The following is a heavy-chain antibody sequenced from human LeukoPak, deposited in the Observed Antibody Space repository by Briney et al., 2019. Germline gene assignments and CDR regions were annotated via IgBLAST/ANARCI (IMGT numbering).Heavy chain of an antibody. CDR2: IRYDGSNK. Sequence: GGSLRLSCAASGFTFSSYGMQWVRQAPGKGLEWVAFIRYDGSNKYYADSVKGRFTISRDNSKNSLYLQMNSLRAEDTAVYYCARVGDFWSGSVYMDVWGKGTTVTVSS. J-gene: IGHJ6*03. D-gene: IGHD3-3*01. V-gene: IGHV3-30*02. CDR1: GFTFSSYG. CDR3: ARVGDFWSGSVYMDV.